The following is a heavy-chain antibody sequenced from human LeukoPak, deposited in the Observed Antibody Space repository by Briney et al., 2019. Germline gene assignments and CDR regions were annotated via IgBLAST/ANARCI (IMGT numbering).Heavy chain of an antibody. CDR2: INPSGGST. D-gene: IGHD2-2*01. CDR1: GYTFTSYY. CDR3: ARQSRRRYYYYYMDV. Sequence: ASVKVSCNASGYTFTSYYMHWVRQAPGQGLEWMGIINPSGGSTSYAQKFQGRVTMTRDMSTSTVYMELSSLRSEDTAAYYCARQSRRRYYYYYMDVWGKGTTVTVSS. J-gene: IGHJ6*03. V-gene: IGHV1-46*01.